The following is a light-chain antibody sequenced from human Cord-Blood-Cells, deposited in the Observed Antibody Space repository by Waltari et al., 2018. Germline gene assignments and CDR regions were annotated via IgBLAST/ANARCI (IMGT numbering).Light chain of an antibody. CDR2: AAS. CDR1: QSIRSY. J-gene: IGKJ3*01. V-gene: IGKV1-39*01. Sequence: DIQMTQSPSSLSASVGDRVTITCRASQSIRSYLNWYQQKPGKATKLLIYAASSLQSGVPSRFSGSGSGTDFTLTISSLQPEYFATYYCQQSYSTPLTFGPGTKVDIK. CDR3: QQSYSTPLT.